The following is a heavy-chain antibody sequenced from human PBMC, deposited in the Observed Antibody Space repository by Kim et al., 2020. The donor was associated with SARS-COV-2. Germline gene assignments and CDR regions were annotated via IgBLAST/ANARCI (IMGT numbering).Heavy chain of an antibody. CDR2: ISEDGNNK. Sequence: GGSLRLSCAASGFTFSAYIMHWVRQAPGKGLEWVAVISEDGNNKYYAGAVNGQLTISSENFENTLVLQLDSLRAETTAMSYCANDRCRITTGCHVMGMD. V-gene: IGHV3-30-3*02. J-gene: IGHJ6*01. CDR1: GFTFSAYI. D-gene: IGHD2-2*01. CDR3: ANDRCRITTGCHVMGMD.